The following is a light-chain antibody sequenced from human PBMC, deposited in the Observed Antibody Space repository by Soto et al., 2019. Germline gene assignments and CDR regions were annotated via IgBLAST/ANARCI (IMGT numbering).Light chain of an antibody. CDR1: QSISSS. CDR2: DAS. J-gene: IGKJ1*01. V-gene: IGKV1-5*01. CDR3: QQYSTHST. Sequence: DIQMTQSPSTLSASVGDRFTITCRASQSISSSLAWYQQKPGKAPXXLIYDASNLESGVPSIFSGSGSGTEFTLTISSMPPDDFATDYCQQYSTHSTFGQGTKVDIK.